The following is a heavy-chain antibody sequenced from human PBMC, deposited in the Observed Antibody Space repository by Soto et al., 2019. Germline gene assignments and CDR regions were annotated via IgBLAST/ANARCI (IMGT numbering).Heavy chain of an antibody. Sequence: SETLSLTCAVYGGSFSGYYWSWIRQPPGKGLEWIGEINHSGSTNYNPSLKSRVTISVDTSKNQFSLKLSSVTAADTAVYYCATSDWSRRGYSYGEIQTDYWGQGTLVTVSS. V-gene: IGHV4-34*01. CDR2: INHSGST. CDR3: ATSDWSRRGYSYGEIQTDY. D-gene: IGHD5-18*01. J-gene: IGHJ4*02. CDR1: GGSFSGYY.